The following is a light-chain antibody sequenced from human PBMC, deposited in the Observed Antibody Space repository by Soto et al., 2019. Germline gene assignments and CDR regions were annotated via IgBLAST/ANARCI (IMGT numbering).Light chain of an antibody. Sequence: ENVLTQSPGSLSLSPGERATLSCRASQSVSSTYLAWYQQKPGQPPRLLIYGASSRATGIPDRFSGSGSGTDFTLTISRLEPEDFVVYYCHQYDTFGGGTKVEIK. CDR3: HQYDT. CDR2: GAS. J-gene: IGKJ4*01. CDR1: QSVSSTY. V-gene: IGKV3-20*01.